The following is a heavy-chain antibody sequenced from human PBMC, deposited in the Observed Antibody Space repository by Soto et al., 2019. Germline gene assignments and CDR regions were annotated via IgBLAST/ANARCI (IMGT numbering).Heavy chain of an antibody. J-gene: IGHJ4*02. D-gene: IGHD2-15*01. Sequence: GESLKISCNGSGYTFTSYWIGWVRQMPGEGLEWMGVIYPSDSDIRYSPSFQGKVTISADKSITTAYLQWSSLKAADTAMYYCLRSGTSSGRFSDYWGQGTLVTVSS. V-gene: IGHV5-51*01. CDR3: LRSGTSSGRFSDY. CDR1: GYTFTSYW. CDR2: IYPSDSDI.